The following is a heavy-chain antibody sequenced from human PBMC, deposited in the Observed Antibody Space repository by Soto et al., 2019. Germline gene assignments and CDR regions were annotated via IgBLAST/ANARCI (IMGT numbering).Heavy chain of an antibody. J-gene: IGHJ6*02. CDR2: IMPVFDTT. CDR3: ATATISPVSATFHHYGMDV. Sequence: QVQLVQSGAEVRKPGSSVKVSCQTSGGTFNNFAFTWVRQAPGQGLEWLGGIMPVFDTTNYAASFQGRITISADYLRNTVYMEMKALRFDDRAVYYCATATISPVSATFHHYGMDVWGQGTTVTVSS. V-gene: IGHV1-69*01. D-gene: IGHD6-25*01. CDR1: GGTFNNFA.